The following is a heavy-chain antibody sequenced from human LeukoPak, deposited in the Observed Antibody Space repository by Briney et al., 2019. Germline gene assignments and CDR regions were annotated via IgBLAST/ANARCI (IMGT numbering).Heavy chain of an antibody. CDR2: ISGSGGST. J-gene: IGHJ4*02. CDR1: GFTFSSYA. D-gene: IGHD6-13*01. Sequence: GGSLRLSCAASGFTFSSYAMSWVRQAPGKGLEWVSAISGSGGSTYYADSVKGRFTISRDNSKNTLYLQMNSLRAEDTAVYYCAKSRGHSSSWYGVYWGQGTLVTVSS. V-gene: IGHV3-23*01. CDR3: AKSRGHSSSWYGVY.